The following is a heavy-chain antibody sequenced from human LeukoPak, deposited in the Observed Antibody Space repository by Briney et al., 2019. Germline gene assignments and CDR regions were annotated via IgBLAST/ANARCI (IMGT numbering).Heavy chain of an antibody. J-gene: IGHJ6*02. Sequence: GGSLRLSCAASGFTFSSYAMSWVRQAPGKGLEWVSAISGSGGSTYYADSVKGRFTISRDNSKNTLYLQMNSLRAEDTAVYYCARFRRYFDWSYGMDVWGQGTTVTVSS. D-gene: IGHD3-9*01. CDR1: GFTFSSYA. CDR2: ISGSGGST. CDR3: ARFRRYFDWSYGMDV. V-gene: IGHV3-23*01.